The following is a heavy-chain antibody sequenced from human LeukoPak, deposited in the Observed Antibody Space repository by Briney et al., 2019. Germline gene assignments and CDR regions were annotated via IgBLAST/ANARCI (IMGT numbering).Heavy chain of an antibody. CDR1: GDSVSSRY. D-gene: IGHD3-22*01. CDR2: IYNGGST. J-gene: IGHJ4*02. CDR3: ARGDGVMVIDYFDY. V-gene: IGHV4-59*02. Sequence: SETLSLTCTVSGDSVSSRYWSWIRQSPGRGLEWIGYIYNGGSTSYNPSLESRVTISIDTPDNQVSLNLGSVTAADTAVYYCARGDGVMVIDYFDYWGQGTLVTVSS.